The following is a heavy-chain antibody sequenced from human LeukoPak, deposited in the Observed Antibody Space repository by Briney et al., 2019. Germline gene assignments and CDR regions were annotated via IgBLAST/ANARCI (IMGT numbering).Heavy chain of an antibody. CDR3: ARASCTGGTCPTFIDF. Sequence: ASVKVSCKASGYTFTTYAMNWVRQAPGQGLEWMGWINTDTGNPTYAQGFTGRFVFSLDTSVSTAYLQISSLKAEDTAVYYRARASCTGGTCPTFIDFWGQGTLVTVSS. CDR1: GYTFTTYA. CDR2: INTDTGNP. V-gene: IGHV7-4-1*02. J-gene: IGHJ4*02. D-gene: IGHD2-15*01.